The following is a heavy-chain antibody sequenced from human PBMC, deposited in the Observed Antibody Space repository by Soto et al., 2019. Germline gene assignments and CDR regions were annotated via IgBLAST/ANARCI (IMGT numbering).Heavy chain of an antibody. CDR3: ARQWQQLSNWFDP. J-gene: IGHJ5*02. CDR2: IYPGDSDT. Sequence: PGESLKISCKGSGYSFTSYWIGWVRQMPEKVLEWMGIIYPGDSDTRYSPSFQGQVTISADKSISTAYLQWSSLKASDTAMYYCARQWQQLSNWFDPWGQGXLVTVSS. D-gene: IGHD6-13*01. CDR1: GYSFTSYW. V-gene: IGHV5-51*01.